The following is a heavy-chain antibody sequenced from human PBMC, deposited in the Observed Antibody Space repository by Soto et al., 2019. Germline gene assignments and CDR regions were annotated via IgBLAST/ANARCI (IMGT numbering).Heavy chain of an antibody. CDR1: GGSISSYY. V-gene: IGHV4-59*01. D-gene: IGHD3-22*01. CDR2: ISYSGST. J-gene: IGHJ4*02. CDR3: ARATHNYEARY. Sequence: SETLSLTCTVSGGSISSYYWSWIRQPPGKGLEWIGYISYSGSTNYNPSLKSRVTISVDTSKNQFSLKVTSVTAADTAVYYCARATHNYEARYWGQGTLVTVSS.